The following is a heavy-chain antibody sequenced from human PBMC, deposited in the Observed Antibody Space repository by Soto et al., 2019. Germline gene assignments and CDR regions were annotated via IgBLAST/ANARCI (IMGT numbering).Heavy chain of an antibody. J-gene: IGHJ4*02. V-gene: IGHV1-69*04. CDR2: VNPIVSMS. CDR3: ATSYGSGYRAFDY. D-gene: IGHD3-10*01. CDR1: GDTFNFYS. Sequence: QVQLVQSGAEVKRPGSSVKVSCKASGDTFNFYSINWVRQAPGLGLEWIGRVNPIVSMSNYAQRFQGRVTMTADKSTSTAYMELSGLRSKDTAIYYCATSYGSGYRAFDYGGQGALVTVSS.